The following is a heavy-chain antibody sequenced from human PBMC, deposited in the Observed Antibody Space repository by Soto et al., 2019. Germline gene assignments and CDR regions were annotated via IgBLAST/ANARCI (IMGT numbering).Heavy chain of an antibody. J-gene: IGHJ6*02. CDR3: AKARTRTSYYYGMDV. CDR1: GFTFGSYA. Sequence: PGGSLRLSCAASGFTFGSYAMSWVRQAPGKGLEWVSAISGSGGSTYYADSVKGRFTISRDNSKNTLYLQMNSLRAEDTAVYYCAKARTRTSYYYGMDVWGQGTTVTVSS. CDR2: ISGSGGST. V-gene: IGHV3-23*01.